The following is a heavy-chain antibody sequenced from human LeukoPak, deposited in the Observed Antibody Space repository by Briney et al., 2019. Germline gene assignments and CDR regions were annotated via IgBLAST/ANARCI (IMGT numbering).Heavy chain of an antibody. CDR2: ISYDGSNK. Sequence: GGSLRLSCGASGFXFSNYGIHWVGQAPGKGLDGVAVISYDGSNKYYADSVKGRFTISRDNSKNPLYLQMNSLRAEDTAVYYCAKGLQLWAPIDYWGQGTLVTVSS. CDR3: AKGLQLWAPIDY. D-gene: IGHD5-18*01. J-gene: IGHJ4*02. V-gene: IGHV3-30*18. CDR1: GFXFSNYG.